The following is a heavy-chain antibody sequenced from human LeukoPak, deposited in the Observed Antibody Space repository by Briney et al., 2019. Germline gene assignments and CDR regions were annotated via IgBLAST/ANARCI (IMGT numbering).Heavy chain of an antibody. Sequence: SQTLSLTCAISGDSLSSNSAAWNWIRHSPSRGLEWLGRTYYGSKWYNDYAVSVKSRITINPDTSKNQFSLQLNPVTPEDTAVYYCARVPAAVHNNWFEPWGQGTLVTVSS. D-gene: IGHD2-2*02. J-gene: IGHJ5*02. CDR1: GDSLSSNSAA. CDR2: TYYGSKWYN. V-gene: IGHV6-1*01. CDR3: ARVPAAVHNNWFEP.